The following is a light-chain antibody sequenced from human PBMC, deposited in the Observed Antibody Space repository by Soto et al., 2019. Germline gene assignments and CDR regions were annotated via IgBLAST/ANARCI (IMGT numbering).Light chain of an antibody. J-gene: IGKJ2*01. CDR3: QQYESTPPT. V-gene: IGKV4-1*01. CDR1: QSVLYSSNNKNY. CDR2: WAS. Sequence: DIVMTQSPDSLAVSLGERDTINCKSSQSVLYSSNNKNYLAWYQQRPGQPPKLLIYWASTRESGVPDRFRGSGSGTDVTLTITSLQAEDVAVYYCQQYESTPPTFGQGTKLEIK.